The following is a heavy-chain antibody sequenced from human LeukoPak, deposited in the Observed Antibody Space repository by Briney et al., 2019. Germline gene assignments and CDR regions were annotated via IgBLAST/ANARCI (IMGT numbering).Heavy chain of an antibody. Sequence: ASVKVSCKASGYTFTSYDINWVRQATGQGLEWMGWMNPNSGNTGYAQKFQGRVTMTRNTSISTAYMELSSLRSEDTAVYYCARVSVPWAEFHGFTVTTTPGGFDPWGQGTLVTVSS. J-gene: IGHJ5*02. CDR3: ARVSVPWAEFHGFTVTTTPGGFDP. CDR1: GYTFTSYD. V-gene: IGHV1-8*01. CDR2: MNPNSGNT. D-gene: IGHD4-17*01.